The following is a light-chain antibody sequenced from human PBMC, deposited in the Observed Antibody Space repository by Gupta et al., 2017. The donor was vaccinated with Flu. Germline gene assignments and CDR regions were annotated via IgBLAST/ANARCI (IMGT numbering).Light chain of an antibody. CDR2: EVS. CDR1: SSDVGGYNY. V-gene: IGLV2-14*01. Sequence: QSALTQPASVSGSPRQSITISCTRTSSDVGGYNYVSWYQHHPGKAPKLIIYEVSNRPSGVSNRFSGSKSGNTTSLTISGLQAEDEADYYCNSYTNSNTRVCGGGTKLTVL. CDR3: NSYTNSNTRV. J-gene: IGLJ3*02.